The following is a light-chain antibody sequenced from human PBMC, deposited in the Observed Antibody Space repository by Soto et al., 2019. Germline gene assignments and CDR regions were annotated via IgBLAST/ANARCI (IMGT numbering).Light chain of an antibody. CDR2: GKS. J-gene: IGKJ1*01. CDR1: LAIGAS. V-gene: IGKV1-39*01. Sequence: DIQMTQSPSSLSASVGDRVIITCRSSLAIGASLSWFQHKPGKPPTLLIYGKSDLQRGVSPRFSGSGSGTDFTLTISSLQHEDFATYYCQQTYNLPRTFGQGTKVDLK. CDR3: QQTYNLPRT.